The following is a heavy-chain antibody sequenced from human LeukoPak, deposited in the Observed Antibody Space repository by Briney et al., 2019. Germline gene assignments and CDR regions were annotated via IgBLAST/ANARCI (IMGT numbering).Heavy chain of an antibody. V-gene: IGHV1-2*02. D-gene: IGHD5-12*01. CDR1: GYTYTGYY. CDR2: INPNSGGT. J-gene: IGHJ2*01. CDR3: ARVISGYEAYWCFDL. Sequence: GASVKVSCKAAGYTYTGYYMHWVRQAPGQGREWMGWINPNSGGTNYAQKFQGRVTMTRNTSISTAYMELSRLRSDDTAVYYCARVISGYEAYWCFDLWGRGTLVTVSS.